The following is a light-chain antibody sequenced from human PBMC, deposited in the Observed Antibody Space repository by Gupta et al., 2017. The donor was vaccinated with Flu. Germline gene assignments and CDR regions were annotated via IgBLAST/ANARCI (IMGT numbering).Light chain of an antibody. CDR2: DDS. CDR3: MQSIQAWT. J-gene: IGKJ1*01. Sequence: SVISGQPGDIACKSSQGIQHTDGNVDFYWYQQKQGQPPQLLNYDDSKRCAGVRDRFSGSGSGTDFTLKSRRVEDDDVGFYYRMQSIQAWTFGQGTKVEIK. CDR1: QGIQHTDGNVD. V-gene: IGKV2D-29*01.